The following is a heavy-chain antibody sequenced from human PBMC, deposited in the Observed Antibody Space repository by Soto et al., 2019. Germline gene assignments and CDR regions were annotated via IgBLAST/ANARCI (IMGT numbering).Heavy chain of an antibody. CDR3: EKGDLTTVGFGAFDI. Sequence: GASVKVSCKASGYTFTSYGISWVRQAPGQGFEWMGWISAYNGNTNYAQKHQGRVTMTTDTSTSTAYMELRSLRSDDTAVNNCEKGDLTTVGFGAFDIWGQGTMVTVSS. V-gene: IGHV1-18*01. CDR2: ISAYNGNT. CDR1: GYTFTSYG. J-gene: IGHJ3*02. D-gene: IGHD4-17*01.